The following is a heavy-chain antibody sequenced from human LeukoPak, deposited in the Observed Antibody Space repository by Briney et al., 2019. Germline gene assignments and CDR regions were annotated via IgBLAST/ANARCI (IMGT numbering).Heavy chain of an antibody. J-gene: IGHJ5*02. D-gene: IGHD3-22*01. CDR2: IYYSGST. CDR3: ARQRDYYDTPFGWFDP. CDR1: GGSISSYY. V-gene: IGHV4-59*08. Sequence: SETLSLTCTVSGGSISSYYWSWIRQPPGKGLEWIGYIYYSGSTNYNPSLKSRVTISVDTSKNQFSLKLSSVTAADTAVYYCARQRDYYDTPFGWFDPWGQGTLVTVSS.